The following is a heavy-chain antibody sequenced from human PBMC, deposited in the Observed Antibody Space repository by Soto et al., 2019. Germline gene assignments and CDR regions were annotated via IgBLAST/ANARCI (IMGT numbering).Heavy chain of an antibody. V-gene: IGHV1-69*04. CDR1: GGTLSSYT. CDR3: ARDKGYCSGASCPXFDY. J-gene: IGHJ4*02. D-gene: IGHD2-15*01. Sequence: SVKVSCKASGGTLSSYTFSWVRQAPGQGLEWMGRIIPNLGITNYAQKFQGRITIIVDKSTSTAYMELSSLRSEDTAVYYCARDKGYCSGASCPXFDYWGQGTLVTVSS. CDR2: IIPNLGIT.